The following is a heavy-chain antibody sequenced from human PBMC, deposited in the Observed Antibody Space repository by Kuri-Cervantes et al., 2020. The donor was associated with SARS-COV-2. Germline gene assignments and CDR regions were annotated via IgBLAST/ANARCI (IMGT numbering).Heavy chain of an antibody. CDR3: ARRAIMTGFSTYYLDY. J-gene: IGHJ4*02. V-gene: IGHV3-66*01. Sequence: GGSLRLSCAASGFTVSSNYMSWVRQAPGKGLEWVSVIYSGGSTYYADSVKGRFTISRDDSKNTLYLQMNSLRTEDTAVYYCARRAIMTGFSTYYLDYWGQGTLVTVSS. D-gene: IGHD3-9*01. CDR1: GFTVSSNY. CDR2: IYSGGST.